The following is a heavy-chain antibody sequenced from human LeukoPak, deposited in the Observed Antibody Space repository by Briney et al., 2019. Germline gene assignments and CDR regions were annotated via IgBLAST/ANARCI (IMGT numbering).Heavy chain of an antibody. D-gene: IGHD3-10*01. Sequence: ASVKVSCKASGYTFTSYYMHWVRQAPGQGLEWMGIINPSGGSTSYAQKFQGRVTMTRDTPTSTVYMELSSLRSEDTAVYYCARGTPIPVRGVIDYYYYMDVWGKGTTVTISS. CDR2: INPSGGST. V-gene: IGHV1-46*01. J-gene: IGHJ6*03. CDR3: ARGTPIPVRGVIDYYYYMDV. CDR1: GYTFTSYY.